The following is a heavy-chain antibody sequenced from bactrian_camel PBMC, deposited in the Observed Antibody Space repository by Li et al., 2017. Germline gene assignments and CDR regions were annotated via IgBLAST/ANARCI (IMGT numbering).Heavy chain of an antibody. CDR3: AAVPSYGGNRCDTVLSGFNY. Sequence: VQLVESGGGSVQAGGSLRLSCAASEYKFSTYCMAWFRQAPGKEREGVALIDSDGMTNYAESVRGRFNISKVNAKDPLYLQMNSLKPEDTATYYCAAVPSYGGNRCDTVLSGFNYLGQGTQVTVS. D-gene: IGHD6*01. CDR2: IDSDGMT. CDR1: EYKFSTYC. V-gene: IGHV3S6*01. J-gene: IGHJ4*01.